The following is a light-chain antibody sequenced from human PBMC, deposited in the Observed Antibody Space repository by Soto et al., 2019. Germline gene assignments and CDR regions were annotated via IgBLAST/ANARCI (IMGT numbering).Light chain of an antibody. J-gene: IGLJ1*01. CDR3: SSFTRISTYV. Sequence: QSVLTQPASVSGSPGQSITISCTGTSSDVGDYNYVSWYQQHPGKAPKLMISEVRDRPSGVSNRFSGSKSGNTASLTISGLQADDEADYYCSSFTRISTYVFGTGTKVTVL. CDR2: EVR. V-gene: IGLV2-14*01. CDR1: SSDVGDYNY.